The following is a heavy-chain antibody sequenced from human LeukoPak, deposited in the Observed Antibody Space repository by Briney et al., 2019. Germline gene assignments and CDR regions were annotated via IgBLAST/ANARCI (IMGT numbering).Heavy chain of an antibody. CDR3: ARGRRTAVVTDLDY. Sequence: PSETLSLTCTVSGGSISSYYWTWIRQPPGKGLEWIGYIHYSGSSRSHPSLNSRVTMSVDTSKSQFSLKLTSVTAADTAVYYCARGRRTAVVTDLDYWGQGTLVTVSS. J-gene: IGHJ4*02. CDR2: IHYSGSS. D-gene: IGHD2-21*02. CDR1: GGSISSYY. V-gene: IGHV4-59*01.